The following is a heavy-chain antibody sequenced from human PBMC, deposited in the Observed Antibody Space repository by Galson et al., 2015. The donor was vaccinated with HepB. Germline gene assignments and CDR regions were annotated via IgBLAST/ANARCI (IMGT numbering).Heavy chain of an antibody. J-gene: IGHJ6*02. V-gene: IGHV1-18*01. D-gene: IGHD2-15*01. CDR3: ARDDVEDIVVVVAATYYYYGMDV. CDR2: ISAYNGNT. CDR1: GYTFTSYG. Sequence: SVKVSCKASGYTFTSYGISWVRQAPGQGLEWMGWISAYNGNTNYAQKLQGRVTMTTDTSTSTAYMELRSLRSDDTAVYYCARDDVEDIVVVVAATYYYYGMDVWGQGTTVTVSS.